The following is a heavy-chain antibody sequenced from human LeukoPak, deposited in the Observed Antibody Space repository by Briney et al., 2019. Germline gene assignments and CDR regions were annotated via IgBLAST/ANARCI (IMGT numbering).Heavy chain of an antibody. CDR3: AKEEDYYGSGSYRDGFDI. V-gene: IGHV3-30*02. CDR2: IRYDGINK. CDR1: GFTFSSYG. D-gene: IGHD3-10*01. Sequence: PGRSLRLSCAASGFTFSSYGMHWVRQAPGKGLEWVAFIRYDGINKYYADSVKGRFTISRDSFKNTLYLQMNSLRPEDTAVYYCAKEEDYYGSGSYRDGFDIWGQGTRATVSS. J-gene: IGHJ3*02.